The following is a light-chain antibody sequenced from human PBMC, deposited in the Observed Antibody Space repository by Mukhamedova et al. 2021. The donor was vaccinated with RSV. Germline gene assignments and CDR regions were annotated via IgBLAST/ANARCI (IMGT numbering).Light chain of an antibody. J-gene: IGKJ1*01. CDR3: QQNGDWHRT. Sequence: HGQTPRLLIYDASTRATGVPARFSGSGSGTDFTLTISSLEPEDFAVYFCQQNGDWHRTFGPGTKVEIK. V-gene: IGKV3-11*01. CDR2: DAS.